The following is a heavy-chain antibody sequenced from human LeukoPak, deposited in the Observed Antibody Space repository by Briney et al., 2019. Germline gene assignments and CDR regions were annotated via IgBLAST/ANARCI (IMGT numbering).Heavy chain of an antibody. CDR1: GFTVSSNY. CDR2: IYSGGST. D-gene: IGHD3-10*01. Sequence: PGGSLRLSCAASGFTVSSNYMSWVRQAPGKGLEWVSVIYSGGSTYYADSVKGRFTISRDNSKNTLYLQMNSLRAEDVAVYYCARDHITMVRGVSVNYYYYGMDVWGQGTTVTVSS. J-gene: IGHJ6*02. CDR3: ARDHITMVRGVSVNYYYYGMDV. V-gene: IGHV3-53*01.